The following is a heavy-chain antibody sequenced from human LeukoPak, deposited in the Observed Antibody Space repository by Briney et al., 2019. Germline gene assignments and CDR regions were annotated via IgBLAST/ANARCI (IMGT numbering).Heavy chain of an antibody. Sequence: SETLSLTCTVTIGSISSGGYHWSWIRQHPGRGLEYIAYIDYSGSTYYNASLQSRVTISVDTSKNQFSLKLSSVTAADTAVYYCARAHFRRDGYNHFDYWGQGTLVTVSS. J-gene: IGHJ4*02. V-gene: IGHV4-31*03. D-gene: IGHD5-24*01. CDR2: IDYSGST. CDR3: ARAHFRRDGYNHFDY. CDR1: IGSISSGGYH.